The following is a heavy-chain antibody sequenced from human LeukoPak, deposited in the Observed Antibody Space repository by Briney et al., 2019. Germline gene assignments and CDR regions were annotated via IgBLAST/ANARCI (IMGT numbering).Heavy chain of an antibody. CDR1: GGSISGYY. CDR2: INHSGST. J-gene: IGHJ4*02. Sequence: SETLSLTSADYGGSISGYYWSWIRHHPGKGVEWIGEINHSGSTNYNPSLKSRVTISVDTSKNQFSLKLRSVPAADTAVYYCARKGGGHDYVWGSYRYRFDYWGQGTLVTVSS. D-gene: IGHD3-16*02. CDR3: ARKGGGHDYVWGSYRYRFDY. V-gene: IGHV4-34*01.